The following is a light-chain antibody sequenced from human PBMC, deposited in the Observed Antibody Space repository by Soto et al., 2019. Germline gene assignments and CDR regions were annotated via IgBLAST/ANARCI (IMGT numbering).Light chain of an antibody. J-gene: IGLJ1*01. CDR3: CSFAGSYTYV. V-gene: IGLV2-11*01. Sequence: QSVLTQPPSASGSPGQSVTISCTGTSSDIGGYNYVSWYQHHPGKAPKLIIYDVSERPSGVPDRFSGSKFGNTASLTISGLQAEDEADYSCCSFAGSYTYVFGTGTKVTVL. CDR2: DVS. CDR1: SSDIGGYNY.